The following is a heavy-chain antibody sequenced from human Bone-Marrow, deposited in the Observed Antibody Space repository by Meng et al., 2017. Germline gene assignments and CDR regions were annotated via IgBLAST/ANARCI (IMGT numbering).Heavy chain of an antibody. CDR1: GYTFTSYD. Sequence: ASVKVSCKASGYTFTSYDINWVRQATGQGLEWMGWMNPNSGNTGYAQKFQARVTMTGDTSISTAYMELSSLRSEDTAVYYCARVGGYYDSSGDPNWFDPWGQGTLVTVSS. V-gene: IGHV1-8*01. CDR2: MNPNSGNT. J-gene: IGHJ5*02. CDR3: ARVGGYYDSSGDPNWFDP. D-gene: IGHD3-22*01.